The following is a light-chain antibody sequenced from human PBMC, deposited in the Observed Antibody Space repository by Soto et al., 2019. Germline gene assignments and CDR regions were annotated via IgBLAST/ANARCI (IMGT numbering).Light chain of an antibody. CDR2: RSN. J-gene: IGLJ2*01. CDR1: TSDVGINS. CDR3: AAWDDSLSGQV. V-gene: IGLV1-47*01. Sequence: QSVLTQPPSASRTPGQRVTISCSGSTSDVGINSVFWYQHLPGTAPKLLIYRSNQRASGVPDRFSGSKSGTSASLAISGLRSEDEADYYCAAWDDSLSGQVFGGGTKVTVL.